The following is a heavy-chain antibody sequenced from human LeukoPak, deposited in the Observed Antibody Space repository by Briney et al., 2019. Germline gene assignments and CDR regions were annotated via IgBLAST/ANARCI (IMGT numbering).Heavy chain of an antibody. CDR3: ARALLYYYDSSGYTPGDY. Sequence: ASVKVSCKASGYTFTSYGISWVRQAPGQGLEWMGGISAYNGNTNYAQKLQGRVTMTTDTSTSTAYMELRSLRSDDTAVYYCARALLYYYDSSGYTPGDYWGQGTLVTVSS. D-gene: IGHD3-22*01. CDR1: GYTFTSYG. V-gene: IGHV1-18*01. CDR2: ISAYNGNT. J-gene: IGHJ4*02.